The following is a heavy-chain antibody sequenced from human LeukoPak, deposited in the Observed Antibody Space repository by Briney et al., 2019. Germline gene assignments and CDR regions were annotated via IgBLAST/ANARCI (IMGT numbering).Heavy chain of an antibody. CDR3: ARDGLGYVGSGSYYNALYYYYGMDV. D-gene: IGHD3-10*01. V-gene: IGHV1-69*01. Sequence: GASVKVSCKASGGTFSSYAISWVRQAPGQGLEWMGGIIPIFGTANYAQKFQGRVTITADESTSTAYMELSSLRSEDTAVYYCARDGLGYVGSGSYYNALYYYYGMDVWGKGTTVTVSS. CDR2: IIPIFGTA. CDR1: GGTFSSYA. J-gene: IGHJ6*04.